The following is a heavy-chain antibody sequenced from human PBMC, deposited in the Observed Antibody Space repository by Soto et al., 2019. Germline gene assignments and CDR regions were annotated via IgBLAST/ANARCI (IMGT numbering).Heavy chain of an antibody. D-gene: IGHD1-7*01. CDR2: IYYSGST. V-gene: IGHV4-31*03. J-gene: IGHJ6*02. Sequence: SETLSLTCTVSGGSISSGGYYWSGIRQHPGKGLEWIGYIYYSGSTYYNPSLKSRVTISVDTSKNQFSLKLSSVTTADTAVYYCSRDTEEIITGTTGHYYGMDVWGQGTTVTVSS. CDR3: SRDTEEIITGTTGHYYGMDV. CDR1: GGSISSGGYY.